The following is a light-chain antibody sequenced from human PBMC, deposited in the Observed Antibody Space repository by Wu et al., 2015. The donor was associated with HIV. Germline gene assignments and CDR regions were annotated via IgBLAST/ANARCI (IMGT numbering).Light chain of an antibody. V-gene: IGKV3-20*01. J-gene: IGKJ1*01. CDR3: QQYGSSRWT. CDR2: DAS. CDR1: QSVSGT. Sequence: EIVLTQSPATLSFSPGERAXLFCRASQSVSGTLAWYQQKLGQAPRLLIYDASNRATGIPDRFSGGGSVTDFTLTISRLEPEDFAVYYCQQYGSSRWTFGQGTKVEIK.